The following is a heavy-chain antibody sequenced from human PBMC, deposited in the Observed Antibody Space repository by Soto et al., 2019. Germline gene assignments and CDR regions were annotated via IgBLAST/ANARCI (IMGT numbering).Heavy chain of an antibody. V-gene: IGHV3-30-3*01. J-gene: IGHJ6*02. CDR2: ISFDGSNK. D-gene: IGHD6-19*01. CDR1: GFTFSSYA. Sequence: QVQLVESGGGVVQPGRSLRLSCAASGFTFSSYAMHWVRQAPGMGLEWVVVISFDGSNKYYADSVKGRFTMSRDNSKNTLYLQMNSLRAKDTAVYYCARDRDSSGWDYYYGMDVWGQGTTVTVSS. CDR3: ARDRDSSGWDYYYGMDV.